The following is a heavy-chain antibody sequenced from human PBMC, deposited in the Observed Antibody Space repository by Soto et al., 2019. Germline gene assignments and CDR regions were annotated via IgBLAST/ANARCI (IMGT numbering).Heavy chain of an antibody. CDR2: INAGNGNT. V-gene: IGHV1-3*01. CDR3: ARGRLPRLGYCSGGSCYAPYNWFDP. J-gene: IGHJ5*02. Sequence: ASVKVSCKASGYTFTSYAMHWVRQAPGQRLEWMGWINAGNGNTKYSQKFQGRVTITRDTSASTAYMELSSLRSEDTAVYYCARGRLPRLGYCSGGSCYAPYNWFDPWGQGTLVTVSS. D-gene: IGHD2-15*01. CDR1: GYTFTSYA.